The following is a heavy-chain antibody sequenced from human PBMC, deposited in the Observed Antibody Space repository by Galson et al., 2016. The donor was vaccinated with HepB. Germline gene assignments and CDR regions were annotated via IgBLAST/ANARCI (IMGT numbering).Heavy chain of an antibody. J-gene: IGHJ4*02. CDR3: ARGRYGSGGWYTPFDY. CDR2: IIPRLGTP. V-gene: IGHV1-69*13. CDR1: GGTFDGYG. Sequence: SVKVSCKASGGTFDGYGFHWVRQAPGQGLEWMGGIIPRLGTPHYAQKFQGKITITADESTSTAFMELSSLRAEDTAVFYCARGRYGSGGWYTPFDYWGQGTPVTVSS. D-gene: IGHD6-13*01.